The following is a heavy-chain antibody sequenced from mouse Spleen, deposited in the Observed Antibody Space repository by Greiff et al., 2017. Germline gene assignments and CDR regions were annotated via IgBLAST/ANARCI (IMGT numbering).Heavy chain of an antibody. CDR2: ISSGGSYT. Sequence: DVKLVESGGGLVKPGGSLKLSCAASGFTFSSYTMSWVRQTPEKRLEWVATISSGGSYTYYPDSVKGRFTISRDNAKNTLYLQMSSLKSEDTAMYYCTRSLLHYFDYWGQGTTLTVSS. CDR1: GFTFSSYT. CDR3: TRSLLHYFDY. V-gene: IGHV5-6-4*01. J-gene: IGHJ2*01. D-gene: IGHD6-2*01.